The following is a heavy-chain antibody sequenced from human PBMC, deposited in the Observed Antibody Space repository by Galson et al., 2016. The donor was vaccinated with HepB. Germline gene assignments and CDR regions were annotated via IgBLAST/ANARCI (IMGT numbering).Heavy chain of an antibody. V-gene: IGHV1-46*01. J-gene: IGHJ6*02. CDR3: ARDQIVVVVAATGYYYYYGMDV. CDR2: INPSGGST. D-gene: IGHD2-15*01. CDR1: GYTFTSYY. Sequence: SVKVSCKASGYTFTSYYLHWVRQAPGQGLKWMGIINPSGGSTSYAQKFQGRVTMTRDTSTSTVYMELSSLRSEDTAVYYCARDQIVVVVAATGYYYYYGMDVWGQGTTVTVSS.